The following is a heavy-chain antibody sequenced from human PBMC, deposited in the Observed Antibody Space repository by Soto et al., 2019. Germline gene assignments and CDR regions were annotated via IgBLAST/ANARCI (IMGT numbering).Heavy chain of an antibody. Sequence: HGESLKISCEASGYSFSHFWIAWVRQVPGKGLEWMGIVYPGDSDTRYSPSFQGHVTISADESISTAYLQWSSLSASDTAIYYCARGVGANDYWGQGTQVTVSS. D-gene: IGHD1-26*01. V-gene: IGHV5-51*01. J-gene: IGHJ4*02. CDR1: GYSFSHFW. CDR3: ARGVGANDY. CDR2: VYPGDSDT.